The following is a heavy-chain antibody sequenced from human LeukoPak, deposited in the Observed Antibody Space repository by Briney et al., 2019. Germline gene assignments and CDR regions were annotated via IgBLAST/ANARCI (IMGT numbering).Heavy chain of an antibody. J-gene: IGHJ3*01. D-gene: IGHD3-22*01. CDR3: ARSYPYHSSGFYLGSFDL. CDR1: GFTFSNYW. V-gene: IGHV3-74*01. CDR2: IKSDGSRT. Sequence: GGSLRLSCAASGFTFSNYWMHWVRHAPGKGLVWVSRIKSDGSRTSQADSVKGRFTISRDNAKNTLYLQMNSLRAEDTAVYFCARSYPYHSSGFYLGSFDLWGQGTMVIVSS.